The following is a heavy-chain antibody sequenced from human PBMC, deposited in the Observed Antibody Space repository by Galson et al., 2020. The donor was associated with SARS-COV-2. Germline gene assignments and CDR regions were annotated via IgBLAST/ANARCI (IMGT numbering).Heavy chain of an antibody. J-gene: IGHJ4*02. CDR2: IYHSGGT. CDR1: GYSISSGGYY. CDR3: ARGFVGWLQGACFDY. D-gene: IGHD3-3*01. Sequence: SETLSLTCTVSGYSISSGGYYWNWILQHPARVLEWIGYIYHSGGTYYNPSLQSRSAISVDTSKNQFSLKMTSVNVADTAVYYCARGFVGWLQGACFDYWGQGMLVIVSS. V-gene: IGHV4-31*03.